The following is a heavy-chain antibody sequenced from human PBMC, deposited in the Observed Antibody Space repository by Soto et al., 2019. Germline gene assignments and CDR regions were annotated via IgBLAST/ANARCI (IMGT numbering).Heavy chain of an antibody. CDR2: ITGSGDTT. V-gene: IGHV3-23*01. D-gene: IGHD3-10*01. CDR3: ASLFDACNYYNSAQDI. CDR1: GFTFNTYA. Sequence: PGGSLRLSCAASGFTFNTYAMAWVRQAPGKGLDWVSAITGSGDTTDYADSVKGRFIISRDNSGDTLYLQMNSLRAEDTAVYFCASLFDACNYYNSAQDIWGQRMLVTVSS. J-gene: IGHJ4*02.